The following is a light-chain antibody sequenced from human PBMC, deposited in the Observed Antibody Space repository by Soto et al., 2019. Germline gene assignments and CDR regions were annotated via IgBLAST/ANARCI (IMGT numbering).Light chain of an antibody. Sequence: DIQMTQSPSTLSGSVGDRVTITFRASQTISSWLAWYHQKPGKAPKLLIYKASTLKSGVPSRFSGSGSGTEFTLTISSLQPDDFATYYCQHYNSYSEAFGQGTKVDI. J-gene: IGKJ1*01. CDR3: QHYNSYSEA. CDR2: KAS. CDR1: QTISSW. V-gene: IGKV1-5*03.